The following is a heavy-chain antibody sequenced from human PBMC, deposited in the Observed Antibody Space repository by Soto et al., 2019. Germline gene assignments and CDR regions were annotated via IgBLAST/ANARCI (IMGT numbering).Heavy chain of an antibody. J-gene: IGHJ4*02. V-gene: IGHV3-30*18. CDR1: GCTFSSYG. D-gene: IGHD3-3*01. CDR3: AKDLWSGYPNPYYFDY. CDR2: ISYDGSNK. Sequence: GGSLRLSCAASGCTFSSYGMHWVRQAPGKGLEWVAVISYDGSNKYYADSVKGRFTISRDNSKNTLYLQMNSLRAEDTAVYYCAKDLWSGYPNPYYFDYWGQGTLVTVSS.